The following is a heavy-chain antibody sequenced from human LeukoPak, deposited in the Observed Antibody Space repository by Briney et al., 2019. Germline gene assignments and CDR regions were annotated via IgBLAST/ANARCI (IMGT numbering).Heavy chain of an antibody. CDR1: GYTFTKYA. V-gene: IGHV1-3*01. CDR2: INAGNGNT. Sequence: ASVKVSCKASGYTFTKYAIHWVRQAPGQRLEWMGWINAGNGNTKYSQKFQGRVTITRDTSASTAYMDLSSLRSEDTAVYYCAGEGWDLHFDYWGQGTLVTVSS. J-gene: IGHJ4*02. CDR3: AGEGWDLHFDY. D-gene: IGHD1-26*01.